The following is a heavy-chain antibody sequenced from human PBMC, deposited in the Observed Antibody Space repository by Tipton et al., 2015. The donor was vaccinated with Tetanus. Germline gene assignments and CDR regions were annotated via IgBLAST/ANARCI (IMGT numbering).Heavy chain of an antibody. D-gene: IGHD2-21*02. CDR3: ARRRSAVLSGDYHWYFDL. J-gene: IGHJ2*01. CDR1: GFTFSNYA. CDR2: ISVRGSHT. V-gene: IGHV3-23*01. Sequence: SLRLSCAASGFTFSNYAMAWVRQAPGKGLEWVSGISVRGSHTYYADPVKGRFSISRDNSKNTVYLQMNSLTASDTAIYYCARRRSAVLSGDYHWYFDLWGRGTLVTVSS.